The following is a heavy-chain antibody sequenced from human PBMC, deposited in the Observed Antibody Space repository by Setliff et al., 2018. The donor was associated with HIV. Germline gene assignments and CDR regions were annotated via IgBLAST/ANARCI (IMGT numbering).Heavy chain of an antibody. CDR3: ATNPKRSSWYGDALDGYYYYGMDV. D-gene: IGHD6-13*01. Sequence: AASVKVSCKASGGTFSSYGITWVRQAPGQGLEWMGGSTPLLDTTNYAQKFQGRVTITADESTSTAYMELSSLRSEDTAVYYCATNPKRSSWYGDALDGYYYYGMDVWGQGTTVTVSS. CDR1: GGTFSSYG. CDR2: STPLLDTT. V-gene: IGHV1-69*13. J-gene: IGHJ6*02.